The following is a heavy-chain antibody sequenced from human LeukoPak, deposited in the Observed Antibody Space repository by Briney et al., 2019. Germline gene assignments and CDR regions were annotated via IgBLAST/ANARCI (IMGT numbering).Heavy chain of an antibody. CDR1: GGSVTSSNW. CDR3: ARVLQDGDYAKFDY. Sequence: SETLSLTCAVSGGSVTSSNWWSWVRQPPGKGLEWIGEIYHSGSTNYNPSLKSRVTISVDKSENQFSLNLSSVTAADTAVYYCARVLQDGDYAKFDYWGQGTLVTVSA. D-gene: IGHD4-17*01. CDR2: IYHSGST. V-gene: IGHV4-4*02. J-gene: IGHJ4*02.